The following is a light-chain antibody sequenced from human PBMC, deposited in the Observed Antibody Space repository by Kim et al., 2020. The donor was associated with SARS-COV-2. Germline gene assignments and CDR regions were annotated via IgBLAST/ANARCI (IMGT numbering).Light chain of an antibody. V-gene: IGLV3-1*01. Sequence: SYELTQPPSVSVSPGQTATITCSGDKLGDKYACWYQQKPGQSPLLVIYQDTRRPSGIPERFSGSNSGNTATLTISGTQAMDEADYYCQAWDSSLDYVFGT. CDR2: QDT. J-gene: IGLJ1*01. CDR3: QAWDSSLDYV. CDR1: KLGDKY.